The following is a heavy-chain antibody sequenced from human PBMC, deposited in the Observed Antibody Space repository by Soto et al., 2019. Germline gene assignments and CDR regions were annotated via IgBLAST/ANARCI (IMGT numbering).Heavy chain of an antibody. Sequence: QVPLVQSGAEVKKPGASVKVSCKASGYTFTSYGIIWVRQAPGQGLEWMGWISAYNGNTNYAQKLQGRVTMTTDTSTSTAYMELRSLRSDDTAVYYCARGIAARRFTRFHWFDPWGQGTLVTVSS. V-gene: IGHV1-18*01. CDR2: ISAYNGNT. CDR3: ARGIAARRFTRFHWFDP. D-gene: IGHD6-6*01. CDR1: GYTFTSYG. J-gene: IGHJ5*02.